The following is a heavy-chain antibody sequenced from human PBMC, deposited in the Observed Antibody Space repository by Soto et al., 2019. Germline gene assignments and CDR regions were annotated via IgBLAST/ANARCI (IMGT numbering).Heavy chain of an antibody. V-gene: IGHV4-30-2*01. J-gene: IGHJ5*02. CDR2: IYHSGST. CDR1: GGSISSGGYS. Sequence: SETLSLTCAVSGGSISSGGYSWSWIRQPPGKGLEWIGYIYHSGSTYYNPSLKSRVTISVDRSKNQFSLKLSSVTAADTAVYYCARGPFGYSSSWLNWFDTWGQGNLVTVSS. CDR3: ARGPFGYSSSWLNWFDT. D-gene: IGHD6-13*01.